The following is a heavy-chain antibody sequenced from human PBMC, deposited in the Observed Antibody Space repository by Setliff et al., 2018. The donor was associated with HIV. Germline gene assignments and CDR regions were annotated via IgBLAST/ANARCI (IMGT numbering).Heavy chain of an antibody. Sequence: SVKVSCKASGGTFNNYAISWVRQAPGQGLEWVGGIIPLFGTSNYALKFQGRVTITANESTNTAHMELSSLRSVDTAMYYCATVFYYDSESFSLDYWGQGMFVTVS. CDR1: GGTFNNYA. CDR3: ATVFYYDSESFSLDY. V-gene: IGHV1-69*13. J-gene: IGHJ4*02. D-gene: IGHD3-10*01. CDR2: IIPLFGTS.